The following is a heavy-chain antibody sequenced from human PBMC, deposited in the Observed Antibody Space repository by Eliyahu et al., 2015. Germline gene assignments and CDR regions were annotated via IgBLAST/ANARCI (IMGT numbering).Heavy chain of an antibody. CDR1: GFTFSNYG. V-gene: IGHV3-48*01. CDR3: FQGPS. CDR2: ISTRGSTT. J-gene: IGHJ5*02. Sequence: EVQLVESGGGLVRPGESLRLSCAASGFTFSNYGMNWIRQAPGKGLEWISFISTRGSTTYYADSVKGRFTISRDNAKNSLYLQMNSLRAEDTAVYYCFQGPSWGQGTLVTVSS.